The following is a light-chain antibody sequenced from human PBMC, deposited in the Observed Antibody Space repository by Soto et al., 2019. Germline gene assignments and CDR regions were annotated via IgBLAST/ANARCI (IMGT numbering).Light chain of an antibody. CDR3: QSYDSSLSGYV. V-gene: IGLV1-40*01. J-gene: IGLJ1*01. CDR2: GNS. CDR1: SSNIGAGYD. Sequence: QPALTQPPSLSVVPGQRVTISCTRSSSNIGAGYDVHWYQQLPGTAPKLLIYGNSNRPSGVPDRFSGSKSGTSASLAITGLQAEDEADYYCQSYDSSLSGYVFGTGTKVTV.